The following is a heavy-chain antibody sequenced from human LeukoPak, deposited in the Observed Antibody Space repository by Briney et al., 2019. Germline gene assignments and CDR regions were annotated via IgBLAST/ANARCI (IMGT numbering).Heavy chain of an antibody. CDR1: GGSISSYY. CDR3: ARGHRAYYYDSSGYYQDYYYYYMDV. V-gene: IGHV4-59*01. J-gene: IGHJ6*03. Sequence: PSETLSLTCTVSGGSISSYYWSWIRQPPGKGLEWIGYIYYSGSTNYNPSLKSRVTISVDTSKNQFSLKLSSVTAADTAVYYCARGHRAYYYDSSGYYQDYYYYYMDVWGKGTTVTISS. D-gene: IGHD3-22*01. CDR2: IYYSGST.